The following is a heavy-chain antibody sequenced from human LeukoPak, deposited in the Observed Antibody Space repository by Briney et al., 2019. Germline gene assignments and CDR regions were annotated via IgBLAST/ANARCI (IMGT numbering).Heavy chain of an antibody. CDR2: ISGSGGST. V-gene: IGHV3-23*01. D-gene: IGHD6-13*01. CDR3: AKILGSSWYYFDY. J-gene: IGHJ4*02. CDR1: GFTVSSNY. Sequence: GGSLRLSCAASGFTVSSNYMSWVRQAPGKGLEWVSAISGSGGSTYYADSVKGRFTISRDNSKNTLYLQMNSLRAEDTAVYYCAKILGSSWYYFDYWGQGTLVTVSS.